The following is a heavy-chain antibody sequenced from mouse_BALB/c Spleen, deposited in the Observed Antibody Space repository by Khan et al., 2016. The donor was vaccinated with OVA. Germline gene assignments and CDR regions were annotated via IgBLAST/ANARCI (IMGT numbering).Heavy chain of an antibody. J-gene: IGHJ3*01. CDR2: MIYTGYT. Sequence: EVQLQESGPSLVKPSQTLSLTCSVTGDSITSGYWSWIRKFPGNKLEYMGYMIYTGYTAYNPSLKSRLAITRHTSKNQSYLQLNSVTTEDTATYYCARSTYRYAFAYWGQGTLVTVSA. CDR1: GDSITSGY. CDR3: ARSTYRYAFAY. D-gene: IGHD2-14*01. V-gene: IGHV3-8*02.